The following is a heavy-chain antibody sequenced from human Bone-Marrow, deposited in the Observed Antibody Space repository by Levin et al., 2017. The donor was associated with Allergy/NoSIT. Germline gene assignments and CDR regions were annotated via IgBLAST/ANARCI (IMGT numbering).Heavy chain of an antibody. D-gene: IGHD1-7*01. V-gene: IGHV4-30-4*01. J-gene: IGHJ5*02. Sequence: SETLSLTCTVSGGSISSGDYYWSWIRQPPGKGLEWIGYIYYSGSTYYNPSLKSRVTISVDTSKNQFSLKLSSVTAADTAVYYCARDARDWNYDDPSIVRAIPNNWFDPWGQGTLVTVSS. CDR3: ARDARDWNYDDPSIVRAIPNNWFDP. CDR2: IYYSGST. CDR1: GGSISSGDYY.